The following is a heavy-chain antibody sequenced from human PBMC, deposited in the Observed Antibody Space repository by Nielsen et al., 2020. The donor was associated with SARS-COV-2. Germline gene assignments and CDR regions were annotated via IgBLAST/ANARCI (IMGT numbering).Heavy chain of an antibody. V-gene: IGHV4-39*01. CDR1: GGSISSSSYY. Sequence: SETLSLTCTVSGGSISSSSYYWGWIRQPPGEGLEWIGSIYYSGSTYYNPSLKSRVTISVDTSKNQFSLKLSSVTAADTAVYYCARHAVIVGAARGWFDPWGQGTLVTVSS. D-gene: IGHD3-16*02. CDR3: ARHAVIVGAARGWFDP. CDR2: IYYSGST. J-gene: IGHJ5*02.